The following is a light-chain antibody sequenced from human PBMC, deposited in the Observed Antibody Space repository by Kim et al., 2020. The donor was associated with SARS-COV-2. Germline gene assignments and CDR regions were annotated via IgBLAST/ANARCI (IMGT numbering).Light chain of an antibody. J-gene: IGLJ2*01. Sequence: ELTQPPSASGTPGQRVTISCSGSSSNIGTNTVNWYQQLPGTAPKLLIYSYNQRPSGVPDRFSGSKSGTSASLAISGLQSEDEADYYCAAWNDSLNGVVFGGGTQLTVL. V-gene: IGLV1-44*01. CDR1: SSNIGTNT. CDR3: AAWNDSLNGVV. CDR2: SYN.